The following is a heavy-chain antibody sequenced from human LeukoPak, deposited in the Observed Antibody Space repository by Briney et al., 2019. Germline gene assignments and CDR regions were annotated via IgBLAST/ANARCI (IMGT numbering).Heavy chain of an antibody. CDR2: IKQDGSEK. CDR1: GFTFSSYW. D-gene: IGHD3-22*01. V-gene: IGHV3-7*01. J-gene: IGHJ4*02. CDR3: ARESAYYDSSGYPHY. Sequence: AGGSLRLSCAASGFTFSSYWMSWVRQAPGKGLEWVANIKQDGSEKYYVDSVKGRFTISRDNAKNSLYLQMNSLRAEDTAVYYCARESAYYDSSGYPHYWGQGTLVTVSS.